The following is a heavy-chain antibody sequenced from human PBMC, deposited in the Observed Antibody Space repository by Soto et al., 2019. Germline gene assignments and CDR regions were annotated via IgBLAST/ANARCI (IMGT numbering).Heavy chain of an antibody. D-gene: IGHD1-26*01. Sequence: ASVKDSCQACGQTFRGYYVHWVGQAGGQGREWMGWVNPNSGGTHYAQKFQGRVSMTRDTSLSAVYMELRSLRPDDMAVYFCASDLVGVDLTLTMGYFGRPWGQ. J-gene: IGHJ5*02. V-gene: IGHV1-2*02. CDR1: GQTFRGYY. CDR3: ASDLVGVDLTLTMGYFGRP. CDR2: VNPNSGGT.